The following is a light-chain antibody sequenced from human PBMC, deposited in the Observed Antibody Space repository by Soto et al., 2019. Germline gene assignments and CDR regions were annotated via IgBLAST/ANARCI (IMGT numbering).Light chain of an antibody. CDR3: SSYTSSSTLV. CDR1: SSDVGGYNS. Sequence: QSVLTQPASVSGSPGQSLPISCTGTSSDVGGYNSVSWYQQHPGKAPKLMIYDVSNRPSGVSNRFSGSKSGNTASLTISGLQAEDEADYYCSSYTSSSTLVFGTGTKVTVL. CDR2: DVS. V-gene: IGLV2-14*01. J-gene: IGLJ1*01.